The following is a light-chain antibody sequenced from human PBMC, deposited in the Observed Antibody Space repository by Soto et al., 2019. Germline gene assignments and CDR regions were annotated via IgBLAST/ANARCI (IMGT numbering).Light chain of an antibody. CDR2: EGS. Sequence: QSALAQPASVSGSPGQSITISCTGSSTDVGNYNLVSWYQQHPGKAPKLLIFEGSKRPSGVSDRFSGSKSGNTASLTISGLQAEDEADYYCCSYAGRITYVFGTGTKLTVL. CDR3: CSYAGRITYV. J-gene: IGLJ1*01. V-gene: IGLV2-23*01. CDR1: STDVGNYNL.